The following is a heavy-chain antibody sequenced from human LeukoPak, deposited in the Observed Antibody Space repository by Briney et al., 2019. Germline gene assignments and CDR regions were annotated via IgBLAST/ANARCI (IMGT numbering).Heavy chain of an antibody. Sequence: GASVKVSCKASGYTFTSYGISWVRQAPGQGLEWMGWISAYNGNTNYAQKFQGRVTITADESTSTVYMELSSLRSEDTAVYYCARLGASSGSSPNIDYWGQGTLVTVSS. CDR1: GYTFTSYG. CDR2: ISAYNGNT. V-gene: IGHV1-18*01. D-gene: IGHD1-26*01. J-gene: IGHJ4*02. CDR3: ARLGASSGSSPNIDY.